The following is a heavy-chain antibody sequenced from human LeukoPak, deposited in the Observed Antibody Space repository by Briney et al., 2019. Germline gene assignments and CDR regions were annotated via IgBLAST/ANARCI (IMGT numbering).Heavy chain of an antibody. V-gene: IGHV3-23*01. CDR1: GGTFSSYA. CDR3: AKPRHQLHAAGFAY. J-gene: IGHJ4*02. Sequence: GWSLRLSCAAAGGTFSSYAMSWGRQAPGEGGEGGSGISGNGGSTYYADSVKGRFTISRDNSKNKLYLKMNSPRAPDTALYYCAKPRHQLHAAGFAYWGQATLPTVPS. CDR2: ISGNGGST. D-gene: IGHD2-2*01.